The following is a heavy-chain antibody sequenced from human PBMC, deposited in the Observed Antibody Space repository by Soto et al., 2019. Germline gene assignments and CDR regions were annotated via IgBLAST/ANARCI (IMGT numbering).Heavy chain of an antibody. V-gene: IGHV3-30-3*01. Sequence: GGSLRLSCAASGFTFSSYAMHWVRQAPGKGLEWVAVISYDGSNKYYADSVKGRFTISRDNSKNTLYLQMNSLRAEDTAVYYCARVPTGKYGVWNYWAQRTPVTVCS. D-gene: IGHD2-8*01. J-gene: IGHJ4*02. CDR2: ISYDGSNK. CDR3: ARVPTGKYGVWNY. CDR1: GFTFSSYA.